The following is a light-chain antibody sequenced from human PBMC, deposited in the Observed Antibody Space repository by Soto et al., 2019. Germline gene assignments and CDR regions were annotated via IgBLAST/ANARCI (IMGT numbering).Light chain of an antibody. CDR2: RAS. V-gene: IGKV1-39*01. Sequence: DIQMTQSPSSLSASVGDRVTTSCRASQTISTSLNWYQQKPGTAPRLLIYRASSVKSGVPPRFSGSGSGRDFTLTISSLRPEDIATYFCQQSYNSPPWTFGQGTKVDIK. CDR1: QTISTS. CDR3: QQSYNSPPWT. J-gene: IGKJ1*01.